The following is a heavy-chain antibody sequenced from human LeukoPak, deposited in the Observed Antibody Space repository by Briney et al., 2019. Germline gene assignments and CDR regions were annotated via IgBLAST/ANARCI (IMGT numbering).Heavy chain of an antibody. CDR3: AREPRVGFSRSFGY. D-gene: IGHD2-2*01. CDR1: GYTFTGYY. J-gene: IGHJ4*02. V-gene: IGHV1-2*02. CDR2: INPNSGGT. Sequence: GASVKVSCKASGYTFTGYYMHWVRQAPGQGLEWMGWINPNSGGTNYAQKFQGRVTMTRDTSISTAYMELSRLRPDDTAVYYCAREPRVGFSRSFGYWGQGTLVTVSP.